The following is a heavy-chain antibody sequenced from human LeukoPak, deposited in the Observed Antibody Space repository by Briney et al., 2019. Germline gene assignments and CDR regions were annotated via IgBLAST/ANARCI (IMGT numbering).Heavy chain of an antibody. V-gene: IGHV3-23*01. CDR3: ARGNYDILTGYGYYFDY. CDR1: GFTFSSYA. J-gene: IGHJ4*02. D-gene: IGHD3-9*01. Sequence: GGSLRLSCAASGFTFSSYAMSWVRQAPGKGLEWVSAIRGSGGSTSYADSVKGRFTISRDNSQNTLYLQMNSLRAEDTAVYYCARGNYDILTGYGYYFDYWGQGTLVTVSS. CDR2: IRGSGGST.